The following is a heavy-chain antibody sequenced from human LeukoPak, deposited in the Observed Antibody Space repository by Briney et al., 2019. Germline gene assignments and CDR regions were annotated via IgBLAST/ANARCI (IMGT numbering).Heavy chain of an antibody. Sequence: PSETLSLTCTVSGGSIRNSYWSWIRQFPGKGLEWIGYIFHSGSTNYSPSLKSRVTISVDTSKNQFSLKLSSVTAAATAVYYCARHGTLGSTTYPLDYWGQGTLVTVSS. CDR1: GGSIRNSY. CDR3: ARHGTLGSTTYPLDY. D-gene: IGHD1-26*01. V-gene: IGHV4-59*08. J-gene: IGHJ4*02. CDR2: IFHSGST.